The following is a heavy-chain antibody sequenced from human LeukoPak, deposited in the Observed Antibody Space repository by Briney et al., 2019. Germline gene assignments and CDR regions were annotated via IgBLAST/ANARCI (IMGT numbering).Heavy chain of an antibody. CDR3: AKGSKAVLLTRDHYMDV. Sequence: GGSLRLSCAASGFTFSSYWMSWVRQAPGKGLEWVANIKQDGSEKYYVDSVKGRFTISRDNAKNSLYLQMNSLRAEDTAVYYCAKGSKAVLLTRDHYMDVWGKGTTVTISS. V-gene: IGHV3-7*01. D-gene: IGHD6-19*01. CDR1: GFTFSSYW. CDR2: IKQDGSEK. J-gene: IGHJ6*03.